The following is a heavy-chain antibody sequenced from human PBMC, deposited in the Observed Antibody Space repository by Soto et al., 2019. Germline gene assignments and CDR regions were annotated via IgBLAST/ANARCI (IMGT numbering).Heavy chain of an antibody. CDR2: IYYSGST. D-gene: IGHD3-10*01. J-gene: IGHJ6*02. CDR1: GGSISSYY. CDR3: ARETSNYYGSGSYYNAGYYYYGMDV. Sequence: TSETLSLTCTVSGGSISSYYWSWIRQPPGKGLEWIGYIYYSGSTNYNPSLKSRVTISVDTSKNQFSLKLSSVTAADTAVYYCARETSNYYGSGSYYNAGYYYYGMDVWGQGTTVTVSS. V-gene: IGHV4-59*01.